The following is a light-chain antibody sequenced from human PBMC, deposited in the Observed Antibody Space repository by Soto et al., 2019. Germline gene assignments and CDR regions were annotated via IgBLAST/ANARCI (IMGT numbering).Light chain of an antibody. Sequence: QSVLTQPASVSGSPGQSITISCTGTSSDVGRHDHLSWYQQHPGKAPKLMIYDVYNRPSGVSSRFSGSKSGNKASLTISGLQAEDEADYHCSSHAGSSQVVFGGGTKLTVL. J-gene: IGLJ2*01. V-gene: IGLV2-14*03. CDR2: DVY. CDR1: SSDVGRHDH. CDR3: SSHAGSSQVV.